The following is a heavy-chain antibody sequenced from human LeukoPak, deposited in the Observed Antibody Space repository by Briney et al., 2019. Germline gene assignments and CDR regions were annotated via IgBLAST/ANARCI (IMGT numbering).Heavy chain of an antibody. D-gene: IGHD3-10*01. CDR1: GGSISSSSYY. CDR3: ARGSLWFGELLHLTQPPIPFDY. V-gene: IGHV4-39*01. Sequence: SETLSLTCTVSGGSISSSSYYWGWIRQPPGKGLEWIGSIYYSGSTYYNPSLKSRVTISVDTSKNQFSLKLSPVTAADTAVYYCARGSLWFGELLHLTQPPIPFDYWGQGTLVTVSS. J-gene: IGHJ4*02. CDR2: IYYSGST.